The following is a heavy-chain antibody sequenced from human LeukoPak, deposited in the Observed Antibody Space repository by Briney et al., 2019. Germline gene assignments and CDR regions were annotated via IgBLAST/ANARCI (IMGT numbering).Heavy chain of an antibody. Sequence: SQTLSLTCTVSGAFLNNYFWSWIRQPAGKGLEWIGRIFVSESTNYNPSLKSRVTISIDPTKNQFSLKVTSVTAADTAVYYCARGESVRSSSGHLDQWGQGILVTVSS. CDR2: IFVSEST. CDR3: ARGESVRSSSGHLDQ. CDR1: GAFLNNYF. J-gene: IGHJ4*02. V-gene: IGHV4-4*07. D-gene: IGHD6-25*01.